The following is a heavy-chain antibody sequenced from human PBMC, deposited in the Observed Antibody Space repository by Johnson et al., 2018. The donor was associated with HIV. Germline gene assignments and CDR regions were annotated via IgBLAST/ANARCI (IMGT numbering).Heavy chain of an antibody. J-gene: IGHJ3*02. V-gene: IGHV3-66*02. Sequence: VQLVESGGVVVQPGGSLRLSCAASGFTVSSNYMSWVRQAPGKGLEWVSVIYSGGSTYYADSVKGRFTISRDNSKNTLYLQLNSLRAEDTAVYYCARDGGEWLLSTAFDIWGQGTMVTVSS. CDR1: GFTVSSNY. CDR2: IYSGGST. D-gene: IGHD3-3*01. CDR3: ARDGGEWLLSTAFDI.